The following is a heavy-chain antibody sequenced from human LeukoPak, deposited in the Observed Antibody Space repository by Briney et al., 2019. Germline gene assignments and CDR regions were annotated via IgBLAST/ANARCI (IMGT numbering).Heavy chain of an antibody. V-gene: IGHV4-4*02. Sequence: PSETLSLTCTLSRGSIMTTHWWRWARQPPGKGLGWIGEIYHTGTTNYRPSLKSRLTISVDQSRNQFSLRLSSVTAADTATYYCAAWGVDYGGNFDYSDYWGQGTLVTVSS. J-gene: IGHJ4*02. CDR3: AAWGVDYGGNFDYSDY. CDR1: RGSIMTTHW. D-gene: IGHD4-23*01. CDR2: IYHTGTT.